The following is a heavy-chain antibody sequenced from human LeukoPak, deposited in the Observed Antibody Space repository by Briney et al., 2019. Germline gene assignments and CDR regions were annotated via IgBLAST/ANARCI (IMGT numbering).Heavy chain of an antibody. CDR3: AHRNSDYRAFDI. CDR2: IYWNDDK. Sequence: SGPTLVKPTQTLTLTCTFSGFSLSTSGMYVGWIRQPPGKALEGLALIYWNDDKRYSPSLKSRLTITKDTSKNQVVLTMTNMDPVDTATYYCAHRNSDYRAFDIWGQGTMVTVSS. J-gene: IGHJ3*02. V-gene: IGHV2-5*01. D-gene: IGHD4-11*01. CDR1: GFSLSTSGMY.